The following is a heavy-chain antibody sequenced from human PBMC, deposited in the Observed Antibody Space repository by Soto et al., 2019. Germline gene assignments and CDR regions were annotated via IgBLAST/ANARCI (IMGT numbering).Heavy chain of an antibody. D-gene: IGHD2-2*01. Sequence: EVQLLESGGGLVQTGGSLRLSCAASGFTFSTYAMSWVRQAPGKGLEWVSTISGSAAATFYADSVKGRFAIFRDNSRTMFYLQINSLRAEDTAVYYCAKGGDGYCSTTSCLFHFDYWGPGTLATVSS. J-gene: IGHJ4*02. CDR2: ISGSAAAT. V-gene: IGHV3-23*01. CDR3: AKGGDGYCSTTSCLFHFDY. CDR1: GFTFSTYA.